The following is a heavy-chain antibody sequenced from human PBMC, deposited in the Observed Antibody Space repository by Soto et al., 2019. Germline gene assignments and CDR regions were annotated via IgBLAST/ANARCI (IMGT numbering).Heavy chain of an antibody. Sequence: SETLSLTCTVSGGSVSSGSYYWTWIRQPPGKGLEWIGYIYYSGSTNYNPSLKSRVTISVDTSKNQFSLKLSSVTAADTAVYYSADRIGDYDTWFDPWGQGTLVTVSP. J-gene: IGHJ5*02. CDR1: GGSVSSGSYY. CDR3: ADRIGDYDTWFDP. D-gene: IGHD4-17*01. V-gene: IGHV4-61*01. CDR2: IYYSGST.